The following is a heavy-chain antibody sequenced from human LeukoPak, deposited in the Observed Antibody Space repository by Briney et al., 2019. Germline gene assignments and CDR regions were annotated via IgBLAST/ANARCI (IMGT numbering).Heavy chain of an antibody. V-gene: IGHV1-69*05. CDR2: IIPIFGTA. J-gene: IGHJ4*02. D-gene: IGHD6-19*01. Sequence: ASVKVSCKASGGTFSSYAISWVRQAPGQGLEWMGGIIPIFGTANYAQKFQGRVTITTDESTSTAYMELSSLRSEDTAVYYCASSGSSGWYYFDYWGQGTLVIVSS. CDR3: ASSGSSGWYYFDY. CDR1: GGTFSSYA.